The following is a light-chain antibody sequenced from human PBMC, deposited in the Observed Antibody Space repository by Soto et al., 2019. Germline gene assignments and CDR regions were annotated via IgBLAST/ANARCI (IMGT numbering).Light chain of an antibody. V-gene: IGKV3-11*01. CDR3: QQRNMWPIT. Sequence: EVVLTQSPVTLSLSPGERATLSCRASQSFLGLLAWYQKKPGQAPRLLIYAAYNRATGILPRFSGSGSGTDFTLTISSLEPEESAVYYCQQRNMWPITFGQGTRLESK. J-gene: IGKJ5*01. CDR1: QSFLGL. CDR2: AAY.